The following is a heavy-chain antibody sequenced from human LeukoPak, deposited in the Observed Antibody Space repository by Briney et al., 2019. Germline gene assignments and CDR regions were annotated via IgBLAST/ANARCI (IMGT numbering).Heavy chain of an antibody. CDR1: GGSLTTSVVG. CDR2: IYWDDVK. D-gene: IGHD3-9*01. J-gene: IGHJ4*02. Sequence: SGPTLVKTTQTLTLSCTFSGGSLTTSVVGVGCIRQPPGKGLEWVAPIYWDDVKRYSAYLKSRLTITQSTSKKPEVLTMTNMDPLDTATYFCSKQKTAYDILTGYFDYWGQGTLVTVSS. V-gene: IGHV2-5*02. CDR3: SKQKTAYDILTGYFDY.